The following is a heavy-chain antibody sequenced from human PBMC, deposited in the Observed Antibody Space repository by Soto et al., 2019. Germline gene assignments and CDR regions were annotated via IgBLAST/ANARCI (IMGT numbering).Heavy chain of an antibody. CDR1: VYTFTSYD. Sequence: GXSVKASCKASVYTFTSYDINWVRQTTGQGLEWMGWMNPNSGNTGYAQKFQGRVTMTRNTSISTAYMELSSLRSEDTAVYYCAKEVVAVAGTYDYYYGMDAWGQGNTATVSS. CDR2: MNPNSGNT. D-gene: IGHD6-19*01. J-gene: IGHJ6*02. V-gene: IGHV1-8*01. CDR3: AKEVVAVAGTYDYYYGMDA.